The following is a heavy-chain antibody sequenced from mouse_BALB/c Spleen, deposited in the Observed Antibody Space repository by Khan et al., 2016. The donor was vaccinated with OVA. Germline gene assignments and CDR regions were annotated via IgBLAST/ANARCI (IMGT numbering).Heavy chain of an antibody. CDR1: DYTFSSYW. Sequence: QVQLQQSGAELMKPGASVKIACKATDYTFSSYWIEWVKQRPGHGLEWIGEILPGRGSSNYNEKCMGKATFTADTSSNTAYMQLRSLTSEDSAVYYCARGAGTTYGMDYWGQGTSVTVSS. D-gene: IGHD2-12*01. CDR3: ARGAGTTYGMDY. V-gene: IGHV1-9*01. CDR2: ILPGRGSS. J-gene: IGHJ4*01.